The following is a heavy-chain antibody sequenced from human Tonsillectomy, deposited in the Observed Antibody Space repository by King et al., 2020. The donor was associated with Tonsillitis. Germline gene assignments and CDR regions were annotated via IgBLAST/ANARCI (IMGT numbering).Heavy chain of an antibody. V-gene: IGHV1-2*02. CDR2: INPTSGGT. CDR3: VRGGNWGSDFDH. J-gene: IGHJ4*02. D-gene: IGHD7-27*01. Sequence: QLVQSGAEVKRPGASVKVSCKASGYIFSGFHIHWVRQAPGQGLEWMGWINPTSGGTKSAQKFQGRVTMTRDTSISTAYLDLSGLRSDDPAVYYCVRGGNWGSDFDHWGQGTLVTVSS. CDR1: GYIFSGFH.